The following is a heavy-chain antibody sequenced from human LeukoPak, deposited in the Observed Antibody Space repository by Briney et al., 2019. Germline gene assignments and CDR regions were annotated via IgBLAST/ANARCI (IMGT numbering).Heavy chain of an antibody. CDR3: ARDLGHLVPAAGFDY. CDR2: ISYDGGNK. CDR1: GFTFSSYA. Sequence: GGSLRLSCAASGFTFSSYAMHWVRQAPGKGLEWVAVISYDGGNKYYADSVKGRFTISRDNSKNTLYLQMNSLRAEDTAGYYCARDLGHLVPAAGFDYWGQGTLVTVSS. V-gene: IGHV3-30-3*01. D-gene: IGHD2-2*01. J-gene: IGHJ4*02.